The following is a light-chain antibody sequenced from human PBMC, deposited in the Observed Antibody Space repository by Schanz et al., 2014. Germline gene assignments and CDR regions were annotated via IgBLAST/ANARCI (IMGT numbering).Light chain of an antibody. CDR2: DVS. J-gene: IGLJ3*02. Sequence: QSVLTQPASVSGSPGQSITISCTGTSSDVGRYNFVSWYQQHPDKAPKLMIYDVSNRPSGVSNRFSGSKSANTASLTISGLQAEDEADYYCCSYAGSYTWVFGGGTKLTVL. CDR1: SSDVGRYNF. V-gene: IGLV2-14*03. CDR3: CSYAGSYTWV.